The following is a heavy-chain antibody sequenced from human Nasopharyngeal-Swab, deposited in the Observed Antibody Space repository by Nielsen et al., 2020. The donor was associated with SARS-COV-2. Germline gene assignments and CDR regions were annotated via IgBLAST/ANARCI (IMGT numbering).Heavy chain of an antibody. Sequence: GESLKISCAASGFTFSDYYMSWIRQAPGEGLEWVSYISSSSSYTNYADSVKGRFTISRDNAKNSLYLQMNSLRAEDTAVYYCARTGGVLRFLEWLPNWFDPWGQGTLVTVSS. D-gene: IGHD3-3*01. V-gene: IGHV3-11*06. J-gene: IGHJ5*02. CDR2: ISSSSSYT. CDR1: GFTFSDYY. CDR3: ARTGGVLRFLEWLPNWFDP.